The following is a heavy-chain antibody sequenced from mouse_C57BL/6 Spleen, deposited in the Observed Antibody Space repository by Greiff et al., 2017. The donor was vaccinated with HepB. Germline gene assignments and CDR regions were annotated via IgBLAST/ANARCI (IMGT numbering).Heavy chain of an antibody. V-gene: IGHV5-6*01. Sequence: EVQLVESGGDLVKPGGSLKLSCAASGFTFSSYGMSWVRQTPDKRLEWVATISSGSSYTYYPDSVKGRFTISRDNAKNTLYLQMSSLKSEDTAMYYCAREMDYWGKGTTLTVSS. J-gene: IGHJ2*01. CDR2: ISSGSSYT. CDR1: GFTFSSYG. CDR3: AREMDY.